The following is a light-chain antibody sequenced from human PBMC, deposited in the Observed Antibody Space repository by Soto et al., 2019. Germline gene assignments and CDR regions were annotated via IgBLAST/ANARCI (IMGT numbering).Light chain of an antibody. Sequence: EIVLTQSPATLSLSPGERATLSCRASQSVTTYLAWYQQKPGQAPRLLIYDASNRATGIPARFSGSGSGTDFTLTISSLEPEDFAVYYCQQYNNWPPGFGQGTKVDIK. CDR2: DAS. V-gene: IGKV3-11*01. J-gene: IGKJ1*01. CDR3: QQYNNWPPG. CDR1: QSVTTY.